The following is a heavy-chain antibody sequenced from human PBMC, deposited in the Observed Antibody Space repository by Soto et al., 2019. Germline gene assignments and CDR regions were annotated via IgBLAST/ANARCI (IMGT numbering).Heavy chain of an antibody. D-gene: IGHD3-3*01. CDR1: GGTFSSYA. CDR3: ARDSNRSGYLLFDY. Sequence: GASVKVSCKVSGGTFSSYAISWVRQAPGQGLEWMGGIIPIFGTANYAQKFQGRVTITADESTSTAYMELSSLRSEDTAVYYCARDSNRSGYLLFDYWGQGTLVTVSS. J-gene: IGHJ4*02. CDR2: IIPIFGTA. V-gene: IGHV1-69*13.